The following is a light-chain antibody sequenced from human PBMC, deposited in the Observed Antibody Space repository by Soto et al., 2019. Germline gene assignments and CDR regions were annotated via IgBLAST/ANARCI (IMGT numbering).Light chain of an antibody. J-gene: IGLJ1*01. CDR3: CSYAGSSTFYV. CDR1: SSDVGSYNL. Sequence: QSALTQPASVSGSPGQSITISCTGTSSDVGSYNLVSWYQQLPGKAPKLMIYEGSKRPSGVSTRFSGSKSGNTASLTISGLQAEDEADYYCCSYAGSSTFYVFGTGTKLTVL. V-gene: IGLV2-23*01. CDR2: EGS.